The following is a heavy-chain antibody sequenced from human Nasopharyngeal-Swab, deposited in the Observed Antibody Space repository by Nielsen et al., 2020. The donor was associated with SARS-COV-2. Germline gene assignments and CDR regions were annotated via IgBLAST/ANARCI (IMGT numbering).Heavy chain of an antibody. Sequence: GGSLRLSCAASGFIITSNYMNWVRQAPGKGLEWVSVIYSGGNAYYADSVKGRFTISRDTSKNMLYLQMDSVRADDTAVYYCARDTGFCTRGSCGPFDSWGQGTLVIVSS. D-gene: IGHD2-8*01. J-gene: IGHJ4*02. CDR3: ARDTGFCTRGSCGPFDS. V-gene: IGHV3-53*01. CDR2: IYSGGNA. CDR1: GFIITSNY.